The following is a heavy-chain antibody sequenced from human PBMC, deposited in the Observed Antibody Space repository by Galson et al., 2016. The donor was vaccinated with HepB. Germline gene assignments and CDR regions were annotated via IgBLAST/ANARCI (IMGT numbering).Heavy chain of an antibody. V-gene: IGHV1-2*02. Sequence: SVKVSCKASGYTFIGYYIHWVRQAPGQGLEWMGWSNPNRGDTNYADRFQGRVTMTRDTYINTAYMELSRLRSDDTAVYYCVRYSGYDSSGFYRFVGDNYYYGMDVWGQGTTVTVPS. J-gene: IGHJ6*01. D-gene: IGHD3-22*01. CDR3: VRYSGYDSSGFYRFVGDNYYYGMDV. CDR2: SNPNRGDT. CDR1: GYTFIGYY.